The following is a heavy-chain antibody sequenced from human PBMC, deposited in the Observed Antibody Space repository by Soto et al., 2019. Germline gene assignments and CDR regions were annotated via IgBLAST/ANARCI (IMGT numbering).Heavy chain of an antibody. Sequence: VQLVESGGGLVQPGRSLRLSCAASGFTFDDYAMHWVRQAPGKGLEWVSGISWNSGSIGYADSVKGRFTISRDNAKNSLYLQMNSLRAEDTALYYCAKDMGAYGSGSALFDYWGQGTLVTVSS. V-gene: IGHV3-9*01. CDR2: ISWNSGSI. CDR1: GFTFDDYA. CDR3: AKDMGAYGSGSALFDY. J-gene: IGHJ4*02. D-gene: IGHD3-10*01.